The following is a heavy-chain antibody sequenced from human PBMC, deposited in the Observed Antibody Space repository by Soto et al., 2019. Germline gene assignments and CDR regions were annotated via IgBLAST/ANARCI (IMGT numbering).Heavy chain of an antibody. Sequence: QVQLVQSGAEVKKPGASVKVSCKASGYTFTSYDNNWVRQATGQGLEWMGWMNPNSGNTGYAQKFQGRVTMTRNTSISTAYMELSSLRSEDTAVYYCARVKKQWLAYYFDYWGQGTLVTVSS. D-gene: IGHD6-19*01. CDR2: MNPNSGNT. J-gene: IGHJ4*02. V-gene: IGHV1-8*01. CDR1: GYTFTSYD. CDR3: ARVKKQWLAYYFDY.